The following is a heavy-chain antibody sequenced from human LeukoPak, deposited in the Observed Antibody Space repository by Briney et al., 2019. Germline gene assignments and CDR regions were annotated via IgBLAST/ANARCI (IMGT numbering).Heavy chain of an antibody. V-gene: IGHV4-30-2*01. CDR3: ARVVAAAGTANYYYGMDV. CDR2: IYHSGST. Sequence: VSXGSXXSGGYSWSWIRQPXGKGLGWIGYIYHSGSTYYNPSLKSRVTISVDRSKNQFSLKLSSVTAADTAVYYCARVVAAAGTANYYYGMDVWGQGTTVTVSS. J-gene: IGHJ6*02. D-gene: IGHD6-13*01. CDR1: XGSXXSGGYS.